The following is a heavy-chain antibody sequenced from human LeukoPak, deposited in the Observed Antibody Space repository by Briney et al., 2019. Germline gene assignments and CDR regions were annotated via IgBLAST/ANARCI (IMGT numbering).Heavy chain of an antibody. CDR1: GGSISSGGYY. CDR3: ARAVRLLWFGEEMGFDY. V-gene: IGHV4-30-2*01. J-gene: IGHJ4*02. D-gene: IGHD3-10*01. CDR2: IYHSGST. Sequence: SETLSLTCTVSGGSISSGGYYWSWIRQPPGKGLEWIGYIYHSGSTYYNPSLKSRVTISVDRSKNQFSLKLSSVTAADTAVYYCARAVRLLWFGEEMGFDYWGQGTLVTVSS.